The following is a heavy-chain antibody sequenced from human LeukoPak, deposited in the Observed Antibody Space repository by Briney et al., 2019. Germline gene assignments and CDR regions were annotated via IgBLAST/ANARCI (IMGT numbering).Heavy chain of an antibody. J-gene: IGHJ4*02. CDR2: ISYDGNKE. CDR1: GFTLSSYW. V-gene: IGHV3-30-3*01. Sequence: GGSLRLSCAASGFTLSSYWMSWVRQAPGRGLEWVAIISYDGNKEYYADSVGGRFTISRDNSKNTLYLQISSLRAEDTAVYYCARPHSSDFWSGYYLNYWGLGTLLPVSS. CDR3: ARPHSSDFWSGYYLNY. D-gene: IGHD3-3*01.